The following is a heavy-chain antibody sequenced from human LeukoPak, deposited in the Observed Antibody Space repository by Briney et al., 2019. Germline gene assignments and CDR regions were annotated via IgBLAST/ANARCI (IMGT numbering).Heavy chain of an antibody. V-gene: IGHV3-74*01. CDR1: GFTFSSYW. J-gene: IGHJ4*02. CDR2: INSDGSST. Sequence: GSLRLSCVASGFTFSSYWMHWVREAPGKGLVWVSHINSDGSSTSYADSVKGRFTISRDNAKNTLYLQLNSLRAEDTAVYYCARGGVSRPTLYDYWGQGTLVTVSS. D-gene: IGHD2-15*01. CDR3: ARGGVSRPTLYDY.